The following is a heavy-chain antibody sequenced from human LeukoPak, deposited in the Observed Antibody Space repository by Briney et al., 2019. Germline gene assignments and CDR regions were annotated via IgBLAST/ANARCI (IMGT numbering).Heavy chain of an antibody. CDR1: GGSISSYY. D-gene: IGHD3-16*02. Sequence: SGTLSLTCTVSGGSISSYYWSWLRRAPGKGLEWIGYIYYSGRTKYTPSLKSRVTISVATSKNQFSLKLSSVPAAAPAVYYCARAGHLSSAFDYWGQGPLSTVS. CDR3: ARAGHLSSAFDY. J-gene: IGHJ4*02. CDR2: IYYSGRT. V-gene: IGHV4-59*01.